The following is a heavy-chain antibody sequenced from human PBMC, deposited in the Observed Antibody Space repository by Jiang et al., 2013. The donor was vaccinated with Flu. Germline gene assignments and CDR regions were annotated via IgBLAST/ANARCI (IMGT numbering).Heavy chain of an antibody. Sequence: SVKVSCRASGYTFTSYDINWVRQATGQGLEWMGWMNPNSGNTGYTQKFQGRVTMTRNTSISTAYMELSSLRSEDTAVYYCARGRTYCTNGVCYNNWFDPWGQGTLVTVSS. CDR3: ARGRTYCTNGVCYNNWFDP. CDR2: MNPNSGNT. V-gene: IGHV1-8*01. CDR1: GYTFTSYD. J-gene: IGHJ5*02. D-gene: IGHD2-8*01.